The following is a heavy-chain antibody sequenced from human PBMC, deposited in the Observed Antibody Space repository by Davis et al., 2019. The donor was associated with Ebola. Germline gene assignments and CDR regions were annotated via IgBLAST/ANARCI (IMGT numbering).Heavy chain of an antibody. J-gene: IGHJ5*02. CDR2: INHSGST. CDR3: ARERAYSSSWYWFDP. D-gene: IGHD6-13*01. V-gene: IGHV4-34*01. Sequence: GSLRLSCAASGFSFSSYWMHWVRQPPGKGLEWIGEINHSGSTNYNPSLKSRVTISVDTSKNQFSLKLSSVTAADTAVYYCARERAYSSSWYWFDPWGQGTLVTVSS. CDR1: GFSFSSYW.